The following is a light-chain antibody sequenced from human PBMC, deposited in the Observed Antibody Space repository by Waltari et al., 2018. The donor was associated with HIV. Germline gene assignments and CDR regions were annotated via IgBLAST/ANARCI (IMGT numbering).Light chain of an antibody. CDR1: SSNIGRHA. CDR3: AAWDDSLDGPV. J-gene: IGLJ2*01. CDR2: GHN. V-gene: IGLV1-44*01. Sequence: QPVLTQPPSASGTPGQRVIISCSGSSSNIGRHAVSWYQHLPGATTTLLIFGHNQRPSGVPYRFSGSKCPPSASLAIGGLRSVDAADSSCAAWDDSLDGPVFGGGTKLTVL.